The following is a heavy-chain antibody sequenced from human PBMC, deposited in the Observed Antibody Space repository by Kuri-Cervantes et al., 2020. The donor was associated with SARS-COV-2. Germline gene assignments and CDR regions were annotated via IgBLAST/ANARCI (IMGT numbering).Heavy chain of an antibody. V-gene: IGHV4-34*01. J-gene: IGHJ5*02. CDR2: INHSGST. D-gene: IGHD2-2*01. Sequence: GSLRLSCAVHGGSFSGYYWSWIRQPPGKGLEWIGEINHSGSTNYNPSLKSRVTISVDTSKNQFSLKLSSVTAADTAVYYCARAPHCTSCYSNWFDPWGQGTLVTVSS. CDR3: ARAPHCTSCYSNWFDP. CDR1: GGSFSGYY.